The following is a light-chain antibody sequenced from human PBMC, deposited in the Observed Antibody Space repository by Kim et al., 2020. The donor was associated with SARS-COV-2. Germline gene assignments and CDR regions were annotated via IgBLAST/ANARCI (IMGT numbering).Light chain of an antibody. CDR2: GKN. Sequence: SSELTQDPAVSVALGQTVRITCQGDSLRRYYASWYQQKPGQAPVLVIYGKNNRPSGIPERFSGSSSGNTASLTITGAQAEDEADYYCKSRDSSGIHLHYV. J-gene: IGLJ1*01. CDR3: KSRDSSGIHLHYV. CDR1: SLRRYY. V-gene: IGLV3-19*01.